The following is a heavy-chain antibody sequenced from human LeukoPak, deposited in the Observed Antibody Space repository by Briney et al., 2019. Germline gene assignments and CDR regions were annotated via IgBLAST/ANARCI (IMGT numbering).Heavy chain of an antibody. J-gene: IGHJ4*02. V-gene: IGHV3-23*01. Sequence: GGSLRLSCAASGFTFSSYAMSWVRQAPGKGLEWVSAISASGGSTYYADSVKGRFTISRDNSKNTLYLQMNSLRAEDTAVYYCARGHPAPLYGLDYWGQGTLVTVSS. CDR2: ISASGGST. CDR3: ARGHPAPLYGLDY. CDR1: GFTFSSYA. D-gene: IGHD2-8*01.